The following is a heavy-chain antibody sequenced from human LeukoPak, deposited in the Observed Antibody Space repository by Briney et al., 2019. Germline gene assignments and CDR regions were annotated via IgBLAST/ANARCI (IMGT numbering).Heavy chain of an antibody. CDR2: INHSGST. CDR3: ARDQITMVRGVRSRWFDP. CDR1: GGSFSGYY. D-gene: IGHD3-10*01. Sequence: SETLSLTCAVYGGSFSGYYWSWIRQPPGKGLEWIGEINHSGSTNYNPSLKSRVTISVDTSKNQFSLKLSSVTAADTAVYYCARDQITMVRGVRSRWFDPWGQGTLVTVSS. V-gene: IGHV4-34*01. J-gene: IGHJ5*02.